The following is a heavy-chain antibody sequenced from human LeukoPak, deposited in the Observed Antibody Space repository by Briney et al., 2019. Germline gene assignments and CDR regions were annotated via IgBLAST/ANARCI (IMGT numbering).Heavy chain of an antibody. CDR3: ARGPDFGDRLDYFDY. CDR2: IKQDGRQ. D-gene: IGHD4-17*01. CDR1: GFTFSRHW. J-gene: IGHJ4*02. Sequence: GGSLRLSCAASGFTFSRHWMGWVRQAPGKGLELVASIKQDGRQYYVDSVKGRFFISRDNAKNSVSLQMNSLRGEDTAVYYCARGPDFGDRLDYFDYWGQGTLVTVS. V-gene: IGHV3-7*01.